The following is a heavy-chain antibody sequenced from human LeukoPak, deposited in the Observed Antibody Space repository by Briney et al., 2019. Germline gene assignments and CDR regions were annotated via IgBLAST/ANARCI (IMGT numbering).Heavy chain of an antibody. CDR2: ISRTSSYI. Sequence: GGSLRLSCAASGVTFSTYGMNWVRQAPGKGLEWVSSISRTSSYIYYADSVKGRFTISRDNAKNALYLQTHSLRAEDTAVYYCAREGCSSTSCYTFDYWGRGTLVTVSS. CDR3: AREGCSSTSCYTFDY. D-gene: IGHD2-2*02. V-gene: IGHV3-21*01. CDR1: GVTFSTYG. J-gene: IGHJ4*02.